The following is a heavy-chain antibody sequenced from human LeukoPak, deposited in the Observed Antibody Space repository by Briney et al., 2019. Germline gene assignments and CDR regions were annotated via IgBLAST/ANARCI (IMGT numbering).Heavy chain of an antibody. D-gene: IGHD5-12*01. Sequence: GGSLRLSCAASGFTFSSYWMHWVRQAPGKGLEWVSAISGNGDKTYYTNSVRGRFTISRDNSKNTLYLQMNSLRAEDTAVYYCAKDHGWLSAAWGQGTLVTVSS. CDR2: ISGNGDKT. V-gene: IGHV3-23*01. CDR1: GFTFSSYW. J-gene: IGHJ4*02. CDR3: AKDHGWLSAA.